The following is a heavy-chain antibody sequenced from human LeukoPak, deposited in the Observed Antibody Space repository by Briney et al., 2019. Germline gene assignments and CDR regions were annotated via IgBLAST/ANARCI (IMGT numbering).Heavy chain of an antibody. Sequence: GGSPRLSCAASGFLVSSNYMSWVRQAPGKGLEWVSVIYSGGSTYYADSVKGRFTVSRDNSKNTLYLQMNSLRAEDTAVYYCARGHYDVLTGFHYWGQGTLVTVSS. CDR3: ARGHYDVLTGFHY. CDR2: IYSGGST. CDR1: GFLVSSNY. V-gene: IGHV3-53*01. D-gene: IGHD3-9*01. J-gene: IGHJ4*02.